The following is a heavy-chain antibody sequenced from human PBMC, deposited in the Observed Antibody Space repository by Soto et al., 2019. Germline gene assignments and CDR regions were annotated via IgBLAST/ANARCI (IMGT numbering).Heavy chain of an antibody. V-gene: IGHV1-46*03. D-gene: IGHD3-10*01. CDR2: INPSGGST. CDR1: GYTFTSYY. Sequence: ASVKVSCKASGYTFTSYYMHWVRHAPGQGLEWMGIINPSGGSTSYAQKFQGRVTMTRDTSTSTVYMELSSLRSEDTAVYYCDRNGYYYGSGIWFDPWGQGTLVTVSS. CDR3: DRNGYYYGSGIWFDP. J-gene: IGHJ5*02.